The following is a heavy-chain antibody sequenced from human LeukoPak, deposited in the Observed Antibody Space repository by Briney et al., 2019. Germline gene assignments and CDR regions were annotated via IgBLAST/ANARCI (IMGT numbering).Heavy chain of an antibody. CDR1: GITFSTYW. CDR3: ATPTGHYPFDY. J-gene: IGHJ4*02. D-gene: IGHD3-22*01. V-gene: IGHV3-7*01. CDR2: VTPDGSKK. Sequence: GGSLRLSCAASGITFSTYWMTWVRQAPGKGLEWVANVTPDGSKKNYADSVKGRFTISRDNAKNSLYLQINSLRAEGTAVYYCATPTGHYPFDYCGQGTLVTVSS.